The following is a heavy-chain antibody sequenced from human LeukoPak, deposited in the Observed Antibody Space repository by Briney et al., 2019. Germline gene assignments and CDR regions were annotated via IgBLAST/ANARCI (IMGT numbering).Heavy chain of an antibody. CDR3: ARYYGGNSVAFDY. J-gene: IGHJ4*02. D-gene: IGHD4-23*01. CDR1: GYSFTSYW. V-gene: IGHV5-51*01. Sequence: KVSCKASGYSFTSYWIGWVRQMPGKGLEWMGIIYPGDSDTRYSPSFQGQVTISADKSISTAYLQWSSLKASDTAMYYCARYYGGNSVAFDYWGQGTLVTVSS. CDR2: IYPGDSDT.